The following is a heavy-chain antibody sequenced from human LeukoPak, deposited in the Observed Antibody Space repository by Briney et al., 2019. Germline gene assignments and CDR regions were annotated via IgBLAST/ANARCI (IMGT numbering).Heavy chain of an antibody. CDR3: ARDLAAAGLTHDAFDI. CDR2: ISYSGST. D-gene: IGHD6-13*01. CDR1: GGSISSSSYY. V-gene: IGHV4-39*07. Sequence: PSETLSLTCTVPGGSISSSSYYWGWIRQPPGTGLEWLGSISYSGSTYYNPSLKSPVTIPANTPKNQFSLKLSSVTAADTAVYYCARDLAAAGLTHDAFDIWGQGTMVTVSS. J-gene: IGHJ3*02.